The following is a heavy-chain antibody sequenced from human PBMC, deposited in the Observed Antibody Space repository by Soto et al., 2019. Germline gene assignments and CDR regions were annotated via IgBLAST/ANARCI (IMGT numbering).Heavy chain of an antibody. CDR3: ARDQRPRGIHGMDG. D-gene: IGHD3-10*01. J-gene: IGHJ6*02. V-gene: IGHV3-7*01. CDR1: GFTLSNSW. Sequence: PGGSLRLSWVVSGFTLSNSWMSWVRQAPGKGLEWVANIKLETTEQDYGGSVRGRFTLSGDNAKNSLYLEMNSLRAEDTAVYYCARDQRPRGIHGMDGWGQGTTVSVPS. CDR2: IKLETTEQ.